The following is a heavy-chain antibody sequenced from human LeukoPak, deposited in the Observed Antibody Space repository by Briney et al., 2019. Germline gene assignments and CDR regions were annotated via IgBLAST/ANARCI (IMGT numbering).Heavy chain of an antibody. CDR2: IYHSGGT. Sequence: SQTLSLTCAVSGGSISSGGYSWSWIRQPPGKGLEWIGYIYHSGGTYYNPSLKSRVTISVDRSKNQFSLKLSSVTAADTAVYYCARRLVRGVNYYYYCGMDVWGQGTTVTVSS. CDR1: GGSISSGGYS. J-gene: IGHJ6*02. V-gene: IGHV4-30-2*01. D-gene: IGHD3-10*01. CDR3: ARRLVRGVNYYYYCGMDV.